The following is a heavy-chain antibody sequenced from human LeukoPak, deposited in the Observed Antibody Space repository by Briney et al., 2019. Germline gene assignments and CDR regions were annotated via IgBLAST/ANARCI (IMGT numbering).Heavy chain of an antibody. V-gene: IGHV3-73*01. J-gene: IGHJ5*02. D-gene: IGHD3-3*01. CDR3: TRLTNFDP. CDR1: GFTFSGSA. CDR2: IRSKANSYAT. Sequence: GESLKISCAASGFTFSGSAMHWVRQASGKGLEWVGRIRSKANSYATAYAASVKGRFTISRDDSKNTAYLQMNSLKTEDTAVYYCTRLTNFDPWGQGTLVTVSS.